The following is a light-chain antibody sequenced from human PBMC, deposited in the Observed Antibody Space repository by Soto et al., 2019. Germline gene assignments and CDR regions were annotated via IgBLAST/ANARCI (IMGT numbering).Light chain of an antibody. CDR2: DVS. CDR1: SSDVGGYNY. J-gene: IGLJ1*01. V-gene: IGLV2-11*01. Sequence: QSALTQPRSVSGSPGQSITISCTGTSSDVGGYNYVSWYRQHPGKAPKLMIYDVSKRPSGVPDRFSGSKSGNTASLTISGLQAEDEADYYCCSYAGSYTHYVFGTGPKLTAL. CDR3: CSYAGSYTHYV.